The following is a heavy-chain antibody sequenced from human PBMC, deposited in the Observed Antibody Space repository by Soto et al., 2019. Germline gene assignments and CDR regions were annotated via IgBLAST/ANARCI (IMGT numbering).Heavy chain of an antibody. D-gene: IGHD3-3*01. CDR3: ARDGQYYDFWSGYPSHGMDV. CDR2: IWYDGSNK. V-gene: IGHV3-33*01. CDR1: GFTFSSYG. Sequence: PGGSLRLSCAASGFTFSSYGMHWVRQAPGKGLEWVAVIWYDGSNKYYADSVKGRFTISRDNSKNTLYLQMNSLRAEDTAVYYCARDGQYYDFWSGYPSHGMDVWGQGTTVTVSS. J-gene: IGHJ6*02.